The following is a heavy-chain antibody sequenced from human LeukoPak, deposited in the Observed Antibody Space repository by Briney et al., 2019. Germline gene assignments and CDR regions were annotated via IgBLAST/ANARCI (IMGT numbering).Heavy chain of an antibody. CDR2: INTDGTVT. D-gene: IGHD6-19*01. V-gene: IGHV3-74*01. CDR1: GFTFSKYW. CDR3: ATKQWLAPPPDS. J-gene: IGHJ4*02. Sequence: GGSLRLSCAAPGFTFSKYWRLWVRQAPGKGRESVSRINTDGTVTTYADSVKGRFTVSRDNADNTMFLQMNSVRDEDTSVYYCATKQWLAPPPDSWGQGTPVTVSS.